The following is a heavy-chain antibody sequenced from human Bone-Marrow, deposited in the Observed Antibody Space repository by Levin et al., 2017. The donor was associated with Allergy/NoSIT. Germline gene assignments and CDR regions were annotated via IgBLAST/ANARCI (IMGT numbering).Heavy chain of an antibody. J-gene: IGHJ4*02. D-gene: IGHD2-15*01. CDR2: INHSGST. CDR3: ARRVVAAILDY. Sequence: SETLSLTCAVYGRSFSGYYWSWIRQPPGKGLEWIGEINHSGSTNYNPSLKSRVTISVDTSKNQFSLKLSSVTAADTAVYYCARRVVAAILDYWGQGTLVTVSS. CDR1: GRSFSGYY. V-gene: IGHV4-34*01.